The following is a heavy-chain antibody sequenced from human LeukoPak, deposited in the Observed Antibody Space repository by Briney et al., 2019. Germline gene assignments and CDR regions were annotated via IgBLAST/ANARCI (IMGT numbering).Heavy chain of an antibody. D-gene: IGHD3-3*01. CDR3: AKTSLSDPSGHYYYMDV. CDR2: IRFDGTSE. V-gene: IGHV3-30*02. Sequence: GGSLRLSCAASGFTFSSYSMHWVRQAPGKGLEWVAFIRFDGTSEFYADSVKARFTISRDNSQNTVSLQLNNLRIEDTALYYCAKTSLSDPSGHYYYMDVWGKGTTVTVSS. CDR1: GFTFSSYS. J-gene: IGHJ6*03.